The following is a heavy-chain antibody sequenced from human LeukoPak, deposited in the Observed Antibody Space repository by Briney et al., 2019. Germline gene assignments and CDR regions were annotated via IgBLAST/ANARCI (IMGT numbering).Heavy chain of an antibody. CDR3: ARDRGSSWYYFDY. D-gene: IGHD6-13*01. J-gene: IGHJ4*02. Sequence: GGSLRLSCAASGFTFTSYTMNWVRQAPGKGLEWVASIGTTSTFIHYADSVKGRFTISRDNAKNSLFLQMNSLRAEDTAVYYCARDRGSSWYYFDYWGQGTLVTVSS. V-gene: IGHV3-21*01. CDR1: GFTFTSYT. CDR2: IGTTSTFI.